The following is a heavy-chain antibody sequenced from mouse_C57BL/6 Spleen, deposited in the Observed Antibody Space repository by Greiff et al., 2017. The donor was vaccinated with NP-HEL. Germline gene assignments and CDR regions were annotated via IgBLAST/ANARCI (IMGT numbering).Heavy chain of an antibody. V-gene: IGHV1-15*01. CDR2: IDPETGGP. CDR3: TRGSYGSNYFDY. J-gene: IGHJ2*01. Sequence: VQLQQSGAELVRPGASVTLSCKASGYTFTDYEMHWVKQTPVHGLEWIGAIDPETGGPAYNQKFKGKAILTADKSSSTAYMELRSLTSENSAVYYCTRGSYGSNYFDYWGQGTTLTVSS. D-gene: IGHD1-1*01. CDR1: GYTFTDYE.